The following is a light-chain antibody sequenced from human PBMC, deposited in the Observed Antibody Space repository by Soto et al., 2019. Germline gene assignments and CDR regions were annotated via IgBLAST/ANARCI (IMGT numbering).Light chain of an antibody. V-gene: IGKV3-20*01. CDR2: GAS. CDR3: QYYEAVVT. CDR1: QTLTNHY. J-gene: IGKJ1*01. Sequence: EIVLTQSPGTLSLSPGERATLSCRASQTLTNHYFAWYQQTTGRALSLLIDGASTRATGIPDGFSGRGSGTDFTLTISRLESEDVAVYYGQYYEAVVTFGLGTKVES.